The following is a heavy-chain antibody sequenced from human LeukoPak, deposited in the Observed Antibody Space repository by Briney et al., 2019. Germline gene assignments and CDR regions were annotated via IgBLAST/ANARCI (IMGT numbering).Heavy chain of an antibody. CDR2: INPSGGTT. CDR3: ARIRRGVVNAFDI. J-gene: IGHJ3*02. D-gene: IGHD3-16*02. V-gene: IGHV1-46*01. CDR1: GYTFTNYY. Sequence: GASVKVSCKASGYTFTNYYMHWVRQAPGQGLEWMGLINPSGGTTSYAQKFQGRVTMTRETSTSTVYMELSSLRSEDTAVYFCARIRRGVVNAFDIWGQGTMVTVSS.